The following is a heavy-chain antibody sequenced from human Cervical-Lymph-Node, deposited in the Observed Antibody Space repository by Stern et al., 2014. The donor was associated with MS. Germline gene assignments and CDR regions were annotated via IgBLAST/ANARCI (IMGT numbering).Heavy chain of an antibody. CDR1: GYTFTSYA. CDR3: ARGVVPAATYYYGMDV. V-gene: IGHV7-4-1*02. D-gene: IGHD2-2*01. J-gene: IGHJ6*02. Sequence: QMQLVQSGSELKKPGASVKVSCKASGYTFTSYAMNWVRQAPGQGLEWMGWINTNTGNPTYAKGFKGRFVFSLDTSVSTAYLQISSLKAEDTAVYYCARGVVPAATYYYGMDVWGQGTTVTVSS. CDR2: INTNTGNP.